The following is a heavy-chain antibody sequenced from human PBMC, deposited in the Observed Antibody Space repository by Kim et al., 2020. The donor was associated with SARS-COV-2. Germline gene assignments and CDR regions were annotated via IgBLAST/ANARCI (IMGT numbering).Heavy chain of an antibody. V-gene: IGHV4-59*01. J-gene: IGHJ6*02. CDR2: IYYSGST. Sequence: SETLSLTCTVSGGSISSYYWSWIRQPPGKGLEWIGYIYYSGSTNYNPSLKSRVTISVDTSKNQFSLKLSSVTAADTAVYYCARDTTSGSYYHYYGMDVWGQGTTVTVSS. CDR3: ARDTTSGSYYHYYGMDV. D-gene: IGHD3-10*01. CDR1: GGSISSYY.